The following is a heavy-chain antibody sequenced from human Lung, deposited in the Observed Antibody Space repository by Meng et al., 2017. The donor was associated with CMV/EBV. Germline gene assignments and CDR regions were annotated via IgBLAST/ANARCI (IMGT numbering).Heavy chain of an antibody. CDR1: GFTFSDYY. D-gene: IGHD2-21*01. CDR2: ISSSGSTI. CDR3: ARDRCGGDCYLHEY. Sequence: GESLKISCAASGFTFSDYYMSWIRQAPGKGLEWVSYISSSGSTIYYADSVKGRFTISRDNAKNSLYLQMNSLRAEDTAVFYCARDRCGGDCYLHEYWGQGTXVTVSS. V-gene: IGHV3-11*01. J-gene: IGHJ4*02.